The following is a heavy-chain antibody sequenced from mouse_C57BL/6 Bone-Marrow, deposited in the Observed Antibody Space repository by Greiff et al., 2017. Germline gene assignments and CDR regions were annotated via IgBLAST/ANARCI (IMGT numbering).Heavy chain of an antibody. CDR3: ERYRSGYVVDY. CDR2: ISYSGST. CDR1: GYSITSDY. Sequence: EVKLMESGPGLAKPSQTLSLTCSVTGYSITSDYWNWIRKFPGHKLEYMGYISYSGSTYYNPSLKSRIAITRDTSKNQYYLQLNSVTTEDTATYYCERYRSGYVVDYWGQGTSVTVSS. D-gene: IGHD3-2*02. J-gene: IGHJ4*01. V-gene: IGHV3-8*01.